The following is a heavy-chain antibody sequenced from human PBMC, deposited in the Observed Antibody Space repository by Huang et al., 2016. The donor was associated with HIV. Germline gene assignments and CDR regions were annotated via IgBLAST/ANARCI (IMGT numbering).Heavy chain of an antibody. CDR2: IIPMFGIA. D-gene: IGHD5-18*01. V-gene: IGHV1-69*01. CDR3: ARDRVETDVVTYFDL. J-gene: IGHJ2*01. CDR1: GGTFSSYG. Sequence: QVQLVQSGAEVKKPGSSVKVSCKASGGTFSSYGISWVRQAPGQGLEWRGGIIPMFGIANYAQKFQGRVTITADESTSTAYMEVSSLRYEDTAVYYCARDRVETDVVTYFDLWGRGTPVTVSS.